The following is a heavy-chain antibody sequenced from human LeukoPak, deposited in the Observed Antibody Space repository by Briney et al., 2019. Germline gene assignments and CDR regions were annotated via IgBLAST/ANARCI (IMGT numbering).Heavy chain of an antibody. CDR2: LNSDGSST. D-gene: IGHD5-24*01. Sequence: GGSLRLSCAASGFTFSSYWMHWVRQTPGKGLVWVSRLNSDGSSTSCADSVKGRFTISRDNAKNTLYLQMNSLRAEDTAVYYCSRRWLQHAFDIWGQGTMVTVSS. J-gene: IGHJ3*02. CDR1: GFTFSSYW. V-gene: IGHV3-74*01. CDR3: SRRWLQHAFDI.